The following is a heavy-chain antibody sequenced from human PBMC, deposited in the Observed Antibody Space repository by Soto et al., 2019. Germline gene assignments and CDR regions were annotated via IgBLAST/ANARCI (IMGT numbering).Heavy chain of an antibody. J-gene: IGHJ4*02. CDR1: GFTFSNYY. Sequence: DVQLVESGGGLVQPGGSLRLSCVASGFTFSNYYMYWVRQAPETGLVWASRISADGTITNYANSGRGRFTVSRDKARNTLCLQMNSLRAEYTAVYYCARASMGTLAYWVQGNVVTDSS. CDR2: ISADGTIT. D-gene: IGHD7-27*01. V-gene: IGHV3-74*01. CDR3: ARASMGTLAY.